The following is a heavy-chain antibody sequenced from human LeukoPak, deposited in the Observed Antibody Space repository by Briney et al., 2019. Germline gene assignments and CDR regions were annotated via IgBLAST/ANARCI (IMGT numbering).Heavy chain of an antibody. CDR1: GYGFTDYY. D-gene: IGHD3-10*01. J-gene: IGHJ4*02. Sequence: ASVNISCKASGYGFTDYYIYWVQQAPGKGLEWLGRVDPDDGEAVYAYKFKDRLSMTADKSTNTAYMELTSLTSADTAVYFCVTDTQVAPGDIIPFREYWGQGALVTVSS. V-gene: IGHV1-69-2*01. CDR2: VDPDDGEA. CDR3: VTDTQVAPGDIIPFREY.